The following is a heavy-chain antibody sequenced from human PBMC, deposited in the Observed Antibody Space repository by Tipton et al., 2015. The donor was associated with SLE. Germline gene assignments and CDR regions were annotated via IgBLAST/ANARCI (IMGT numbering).Heavy chain of an antibody. V-gene: IGHV4-38-2*01. CDR2: IYHSGST. J-gene: IGHJ1*01. Sequence: LRLSCAVSGYSISSGYYWGWIRQPPGKGLEWIGSIYHSGSTYYNPSLKSRVTISVDTSKNQFSLKLSSVTAADTAVYYCAREDTVGGSHLQHWGQGTLVTVSS. CDR1: GYSISSGYY. D-gene: IGHD2-15*01. CDR3: AREDTVGGSHLQH.